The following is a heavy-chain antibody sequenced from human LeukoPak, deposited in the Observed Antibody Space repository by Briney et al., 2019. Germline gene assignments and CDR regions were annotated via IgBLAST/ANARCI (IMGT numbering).Heavy chain of an antibody. Sequence: PSETLSLTCSVSGASISRYYWSWIRQPPEKGLEWIGSMYYSGSTYYNPSLKSRVTISVDTSKNQFSLKLSSVTAADTAVYYCAADYGGYSGAFDIWGQGTMVTVSS. J-gene: IGHJ3*02. D-gene: IGHD4-23*01. CDR1: GASISRYY. V-gene: IGHV4-59*05. CDR3: AADYGGYSGAFDI. CDR2: MYYSGST.